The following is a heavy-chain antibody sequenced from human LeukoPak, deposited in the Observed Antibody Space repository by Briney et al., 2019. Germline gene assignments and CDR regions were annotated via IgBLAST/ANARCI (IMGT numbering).Heavy chain of an antibody. V-gene: IGHV4-4*07. Sequence: PSETLSLTCTVSGSSISSYYWSWIRQPAGKGLEWIGRIYTSGSTNYNPSLKSRVTISVDTSKNQFSLKLSSVTAADTAVYYCARGRYSSSPTGYFQHWGRGTLVTVSS. D-gene: IGHD6-13*01. CDR3: ARGRYSSSPTGYFQH. J-gene: IGHJ1*01. CDR1: GSSISSYY. CDR2: IYTSGST.